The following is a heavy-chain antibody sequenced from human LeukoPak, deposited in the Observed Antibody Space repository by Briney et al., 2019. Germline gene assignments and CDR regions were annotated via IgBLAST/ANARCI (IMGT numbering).Heavy chain of an antibody. V-gene: IGHV3-53*01. CDR1: GFTFSSSY. CDR2: FYRGDST. D-gene: IGHD2-15*01. Sequence: GGSLRLSCAASGFTFSSSYMYWVRQAPGKGLEWVSFFYRGDSTYYAESVRGRFTISRDNSKNTLYLLMNSLIPEDTAVYYCAREVVSTPSYFDSWGQGTLVTVSS. J-gene: IGHJ4*02. CDR3: AREVVSTPSYFDS.